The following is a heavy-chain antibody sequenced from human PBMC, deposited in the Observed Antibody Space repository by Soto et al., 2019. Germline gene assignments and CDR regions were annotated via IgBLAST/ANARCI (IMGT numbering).Heavy chain of an antibody. CDR1: GGSVSRYF. CDR2: VYFTGTT. Sequence: QMQLQESGPGLVKPSETLSLTCSVSGGSVSRYFWSWIRQSPGKGLEWIGYVYFTGTTDYNPSLTSRVTISVDRSRNQFTLKLSSVTAADTGVYYCARTVTKSRDSGWGVWGQGTTVTVSS. J-gene: IGHJ6*02. V-gene: IGHV4-59*02. D-gene: IGHD4-4*01. CDR3: ARTVTKSRDSGWGV.